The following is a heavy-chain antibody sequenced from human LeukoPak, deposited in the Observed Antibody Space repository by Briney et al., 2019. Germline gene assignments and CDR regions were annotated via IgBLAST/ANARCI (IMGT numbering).Heavy chain of an antibody. CDR2: ISASGDNT. CDR1: GFTVNSYA. V-gene: IGHV3-23*01. CDR3: AKGGRRHYGDYVAF. J-gene: IGHJ4*02. D-gene: IGHD4-17*01. Sequence: GGSLRLSCDASGFTVNSYAMNWVRQAPGKGLEWVSVISASGDNTYYADSMKGRFTISRDDSKNTVYLQMNSLRADDTAVYHCAKGGRRHYGDYVAFWGQGTLVTVSS.